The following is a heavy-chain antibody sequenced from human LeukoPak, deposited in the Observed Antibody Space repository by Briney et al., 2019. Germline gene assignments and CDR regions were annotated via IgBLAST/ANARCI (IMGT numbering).Heavy chain of an antibody. Sequence: SETLSLTCTVSGGSISSSGYYWGWIRQPPRKGLEWFGSIYFTGNTYYNPSLKSRVTLSVDTSKNQFSLKLTSVTAADTAVYYCARTLTRSCSGATCYFTWFDPWVQGALVTVSS. V-gene: IGHV4-39*01. D-gene: IGHD2-15*01. CDR2: IYFTGNT. CDR1: GGSISSSGYY. CDR3: ARTLTRSCSGATCYFTWFDP. J-gene: IGHJ5*02.